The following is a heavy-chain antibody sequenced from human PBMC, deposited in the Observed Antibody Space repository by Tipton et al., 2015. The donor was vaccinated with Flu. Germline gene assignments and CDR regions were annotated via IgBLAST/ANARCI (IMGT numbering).Heavy chain of an antibody. CDR1: GFTFSSYW. CDR3: ARDLNWEIYDY. Sequence: AASGFTFSSYWMHWVRQAPGKGLVWVSRIQSGGSTSYADSVKGRFTISRDNAKNTLYLQMNSLRAEDTAVYYCARDLNWEIYDYWGQGTLVTVSS. V-gene: IGHV3-74*01. D-gene: IGHD1-1*01. CDR2: IQSGGST. J-gene: IGHJ4*02.